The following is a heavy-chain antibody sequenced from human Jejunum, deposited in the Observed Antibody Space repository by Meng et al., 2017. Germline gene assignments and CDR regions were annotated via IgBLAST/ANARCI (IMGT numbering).Heavy chain of an antibody. CDR2: IYWDDDK. J-gene: IGHJ4*02. CDR1: GYSLRTRVRA. D-gene: IGHD1-1*01. V-gene: IGHV2-5*02. Sequence: KGSGTRQEKTTQTITMPCTVSGYSLRTRVRAVGWIRHFLGKTLEWLALIYWDDDKRYSPSLMNRLTITKDMSNNQVSPTLSNMLTVDTATYYCEHAYTGNERIDFDNWGQVILVTVSS. CDR3: EHAYTGNERIDFDN.